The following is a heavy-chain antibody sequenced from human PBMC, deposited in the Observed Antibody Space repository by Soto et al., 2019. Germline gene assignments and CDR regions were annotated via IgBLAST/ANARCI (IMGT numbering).Heavy chain of an antibody. CDR2: IRAYNGNT. CDR3: AGDLPIMDV. CDR1: GYTFTSYG. Sequence: QVQLVQSGAEVKKPGASVKVSCKASGYTFTSYGISWVRQAPGQGLEWMGWIRAYNGNTNYAQKIQGRVTMTTDTTTSTGYSELRSLKSDDTAVYYCAGDLPIMDVWGQGTTVTVSS. V-gene: IGHV1-18*01. D-gene: IGHD3-9*01. J-gene: IGHJ6*02.